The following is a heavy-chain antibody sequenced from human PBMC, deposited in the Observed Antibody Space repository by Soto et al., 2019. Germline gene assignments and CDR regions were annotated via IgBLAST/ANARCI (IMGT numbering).Heavy chain of an antibody. CDR2: IIPIPGTA. V-gene: IGHV1-69*01. CDR1: GGTFGSYA. CDR3: ARSQGSSTSLEIYDYYYYGMEV. Sequence: QVQLVQSGAEVKKPGSSVKVSCKASGGTFGSYAISWVRQAPGPGLDLMGGIIPIPGTANYAPKFEGRVTIAADESTSTAYMELSSLRSEDTAVYYCARSQGSSTSLEIYDYYYYGMEVWWQGTTVTVSS. D-gene: IGHD2-2*01. J-gene: IGHJ6*01.